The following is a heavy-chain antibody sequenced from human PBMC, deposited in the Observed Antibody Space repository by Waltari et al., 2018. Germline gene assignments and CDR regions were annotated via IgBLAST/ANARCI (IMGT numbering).Heavy chain of an antibody. J-gene: IGHJ4*02. D-gene: IGHD3-16*02. CDR3: ARAEKHYDYVWGSYRPYYFDY. CDR1: GYTFTSYY. CDR2: INPSGGST. V-gene: IGHV1-46*03. Sequence: QVQLVQSGAEVKKPGASVKVSCKASGYTFTSYYMHWVRQAPGQGLEWMGIINPSGGSTSYAQKFQGRVTMTRDTSTSTVYMELSSLRSEDTAVYYCARAEKHYDYVWGSYRPYYFDYWGQGTLVTVSS.